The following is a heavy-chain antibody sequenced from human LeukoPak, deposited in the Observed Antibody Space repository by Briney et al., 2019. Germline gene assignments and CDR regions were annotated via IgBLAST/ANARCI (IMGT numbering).Heavy chain of an antibody. D-gene: IGHD3-16*01. CDR3: ARAPHRLVGHWFDP. Sequence: SETLSLTCTVSGVSINSYDLSWIRQPAGKGLEWFWRIFSSGNTIYNPSLQSRVPMSVDTSKTQFSLRLNSVTAADTAVYHCARAPHRLVGHWFDPWGQGTLVTVSS. J-gene: IGHJ5*02. CDR1: GVSINSYD. V-gene: IGHV4-4*07. CDR2: IFSSGNT.